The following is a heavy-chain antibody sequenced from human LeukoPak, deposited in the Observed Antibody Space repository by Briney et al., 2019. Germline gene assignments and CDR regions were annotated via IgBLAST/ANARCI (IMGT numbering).Heavy chain of an antibody. Sequence: PGGSLRLSCAASGFIFSSYGMHWVRQAPGKGLEWVAFIRYDGSNKYYADSVKGRFTISRDNSKNTLYLQMNSLRAEDTAVYYCARDLVPYCSGGSCSTFDYWGQGTLVTVSS. D-gene: IGHD2-15*01. CDR2: IRYDGSNK. V-gene: IGHV3-30*02. CDR1: GFIFSSYG. J-gene: IGHJ4*02. CDR3: ARDLVPYCSGGSCSTFDY.